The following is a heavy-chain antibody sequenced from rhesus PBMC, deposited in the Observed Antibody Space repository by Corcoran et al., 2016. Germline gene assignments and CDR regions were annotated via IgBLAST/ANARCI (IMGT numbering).Heavy chain of an antibody. CDR1: GCSISGYY. CDR3: AREPEGGSYFDY. J-gene: IGHJ4*01. D-gene: IGHD3-34*01. CDR2: ITYSGST. V-gene: IGHV4-122*02. Sequence: QVQLQESGPGLVKPSETLSLTCAVSGCSISGYYWSWIRQAPGKGLEWIGYITYSGSTSYNPSLKSRVTIARDTSKNQFSLKLSSVTAADTAVYYCAREPEGGSYFDYWGQGVLVTVSS.